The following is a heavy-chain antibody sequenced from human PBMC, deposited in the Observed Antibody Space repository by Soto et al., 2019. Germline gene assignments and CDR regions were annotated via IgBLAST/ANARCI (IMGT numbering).Heavy chain of an antibody. V-gene: IGHV3-48*01. CDR1: GFNFNIYN. CDR2: INETGSPR. D-gene: IGHD6-6*01. Sequence: PGGSLRLSCVVSGFNFNIYNMNWVRQAPGKGLEWVSFINETGSPRYYADFVKGRFTISRDNTKNSLFLQMNNLRVEDTAVYYCAADSSSPYWGQGTLVTVSS. J-gene: IGHJ4*01. CDR3: AADSSSPY.